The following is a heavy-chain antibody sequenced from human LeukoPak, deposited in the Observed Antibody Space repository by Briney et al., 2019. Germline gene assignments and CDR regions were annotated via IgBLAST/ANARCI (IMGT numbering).Heavy chain of an antibody. CDR3: ARGLRGDHYYDSSGYSNSAPRYFDY. CDR2: INSDGSST. J-gene: IGHJ4*02. D-gene: IGHD3-22*01. Sequence: GGSLRLSCAASGFTFSSYWMHWVRQAPGKGLVWVSRINSDGSSTSYADSVKGRFTISRDNSKNTLYLQMNSLRAEDTAVYYCARGLRGDHYYDSSGYSNSAPRYFDYWGQGTLVTVSS. V-gene: IGHV3-74*01. CDR1: GFTFSSYW.